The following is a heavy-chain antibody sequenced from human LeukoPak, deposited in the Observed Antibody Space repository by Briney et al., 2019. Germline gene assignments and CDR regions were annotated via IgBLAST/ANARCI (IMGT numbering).Heavy chain of an antibody. Sequence: GRSLRLSCAASGFTFSSFRMHWVRQAPGKGLEWVAVIWFDGSKEYYADSVKGRFTISRDTSKNTLYLQMNSLRAEDTAVYYCARDRALNWFDPWGQGTLVTVSS. CDR1: GFTFSSFR. CDR3: ARDRALNWFDP. CDR2: IWFDGSKE. J-gene: IGHJ5*02. V-gene: IGHV3-33*01.